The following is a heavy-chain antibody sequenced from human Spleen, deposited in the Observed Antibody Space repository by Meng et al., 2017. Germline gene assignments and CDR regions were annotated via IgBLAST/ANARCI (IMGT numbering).Heavy chain of an antibody. CDR1: GYTFTSYG. CDR2: ISGYNGNS. CDR3: ARWVGGRWDFDY. Sequence: QVQLVQSGAEVKKPGAAVKVPCKASGYTFTSYGLSWVRPAPGQGLEWMGWISGYNGNSKKSQKVQGRVTMTTETSTSTAYMELRSLRSDDTAVYYCARWVGGRWDFDYWGQGTLVTVSS. J-gene: IGHJ4*02. D-gene: IGHD2-15*01. V-gene: IGHV1-18*01.